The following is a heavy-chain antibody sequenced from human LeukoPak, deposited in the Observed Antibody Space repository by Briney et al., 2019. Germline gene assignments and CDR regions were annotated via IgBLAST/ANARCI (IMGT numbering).Heavy chain of an antibody. V-gene: IGHV4-4*07. CDR2: IYTSGST. J-gene: IGHJ4*02. CDR3: ARDSSRTFDY. CDR1: GCSISNYY. Sequence: SETLSLTCTVSGCSISNYYWSWIRQPAGKGLEWIGRIYTSGSTNYNPSLKSRITMSVDTSKNQFSLKLSSMTAADTAVYYCARDSSRTFDYWGQGTLVTVSS. D-gene: IGHD2-2*01.